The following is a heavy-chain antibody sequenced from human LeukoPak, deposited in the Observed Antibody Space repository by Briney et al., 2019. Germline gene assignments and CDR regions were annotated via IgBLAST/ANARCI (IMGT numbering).Heavy chain of an antibody. D-gene: IGHD6-19*01. J-gene: IGHJ4*02. CDR2: ISYDGSNK. CDR3: ARVSSGWYYDY. Sequence: GRSLRLSCAASGITFSSYAMHWVRQAPGKGLEWVAVISYDGSNKYYADSVKGRFTISRDNSKNTLYLQMNSLRAEDTAVYYCARVSSGWYYDYWGQGTLVTVSS. V-gene: IGHV3-30-3*01. CDR1: GITFSSYA.